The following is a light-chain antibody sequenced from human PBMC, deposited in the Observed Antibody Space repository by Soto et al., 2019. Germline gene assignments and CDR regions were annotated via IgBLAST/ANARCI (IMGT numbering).Light chain of an antibody. CDR1: QSISSW. J-gene: IGKJ4*01. CDR3: QPYNSYTLT. V-gene: IGKV1-5*03. CDR2: KAS. Sequence: NQMTQSPSTLSASVGDRVTITCRASQSISSWLAWYQQKPGKAPKLLIYKASSLESGAPSRFSGSGSGTEFTLTISSLQPDDFATYYCQPYNSYTLTFRGGTKVDIK.